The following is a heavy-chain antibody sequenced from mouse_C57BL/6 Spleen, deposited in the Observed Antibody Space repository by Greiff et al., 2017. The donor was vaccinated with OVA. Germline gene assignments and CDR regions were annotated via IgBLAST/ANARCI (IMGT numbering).Heavy chain of an antibody. V-gene: IGHV1-82*01. CDR1: GYAFSSSW. CDR2: IYPGDGDT. J-gene: IGHJ3*01. D-gene: IGHD2-3*01. CDR3: ARMGDGYYGFAY. Sequence: QVQLKQSGPELVKPGASVKISCKASGYAFSSSWMNWVKQRPGKGLEWIGRIYPGDGDTNYNGKFKGKATLTADKSSSTAYMQLSSLTSEDSAVYFCARMGDGYYGFAYWGQGTLVTVSA.